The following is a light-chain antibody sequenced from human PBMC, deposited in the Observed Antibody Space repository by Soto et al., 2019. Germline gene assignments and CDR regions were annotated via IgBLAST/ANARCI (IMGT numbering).Light chain of an antibody. CDR2: DTT. J-gene: IGLJ1*01. Sequence: QAVVTQEPSLTVSPGGTVTLTCGSSTGAVTNGHYPYWFQQKPGQAPRTLIYDTTNRHSWTPARFSGSLLEGKAALTLSGAQPEDEAEYYCLLSYNGNYVFGNGTKVTV. CDR3: LLSYNGNYV. V-gene: IGLV7-46*01. CDR1: TGAVTNGHY.